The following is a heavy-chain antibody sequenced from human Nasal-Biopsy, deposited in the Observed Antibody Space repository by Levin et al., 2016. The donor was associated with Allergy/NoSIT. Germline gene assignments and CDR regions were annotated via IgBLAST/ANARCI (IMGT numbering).Heavy chain of an antibody. D-gene: IGHD3-22*01. J-gene: IGHJ3*02. Sequence: GESLKISCVASGFTFSSYSMIWVRQAPGKGLECISYISSERSPSYYADSVKGRFTISRDDARNSLYLQMSSLRPEDTAVYYCARRVDSSGYYFHDAFDIWGQGTVVTVSS. CDR1: GFTFSSYS. CDR2: ISSERSPS. CDR3: ARRVDSSGYYFHDAFDI. V-gene: IGHV3-48*01.